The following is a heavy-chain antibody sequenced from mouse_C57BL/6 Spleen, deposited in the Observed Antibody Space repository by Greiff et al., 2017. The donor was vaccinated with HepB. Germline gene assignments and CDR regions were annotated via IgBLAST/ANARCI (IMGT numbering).Heavy chain of an antibody. V-gene: IGHV5-16*01. J-gene: IGHJ3*01. CDR1: GFTLSDYY. CDR2: INDDGSST. D-gene: IGHD2-4*01. CDR3: ARVDDDDVWFAY. Sequence: EVMLVESEGGLVQPGSSMKLSCTASGFTLSDYYMAWVRQVPEKGLEWVANINDDGSSTYYLDSLKSRFIISRDNAKNILYILMSSLKSEDTATYYCARVDDDDVWFAYWGKGTLVTVSA.